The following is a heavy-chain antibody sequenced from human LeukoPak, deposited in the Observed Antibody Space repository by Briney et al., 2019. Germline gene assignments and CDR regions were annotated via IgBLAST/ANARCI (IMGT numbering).Heavy chain of an antibody. CDR2: ISSSSSNI. J-gene: IGHJ6*04. V-gene: IGHV3-21*01. D-gene: IGHD3-10*02. CDR3: AELGITMIGGV. Sequence: AGGSLRLSCAASGFTFSSYSMNWVRQAPGKGLEWVSSISSSSSNINYADSVKGRFTISRDNAKNSLYLQMNSLRAEDTAVYYCAELGITMIGGVWGKGTTVTISS. CDR1: GFTFSSYS.